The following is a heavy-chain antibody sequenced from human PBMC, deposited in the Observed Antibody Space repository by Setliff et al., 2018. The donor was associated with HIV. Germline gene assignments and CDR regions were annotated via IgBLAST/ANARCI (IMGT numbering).Heavy chain of an antibody. J-gene: IGHJ4*02. Sequence: SETLSLTCAVYGGSFGDQFWNWIRQSPGKGLEWIGEIHHGGGTKYNPSLKSRVTVSLDMSKNQFSLRLNSLTAADTGVYYCATFFVSTATTQDYWGQGTLVTVSS. CDR1: GGSFGDQF. CDR3: ATFFVSTATTQDY. V-gene: IGHV4-34*01. CDR2: IHHGGGT. D-gene: IGHD4-17*01.